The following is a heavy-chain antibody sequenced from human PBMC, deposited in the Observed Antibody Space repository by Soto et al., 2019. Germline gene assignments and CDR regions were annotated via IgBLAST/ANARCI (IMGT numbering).Heavy chain of an antibody. V-gene: IGHV3-23*01. CDR3: ASDAYSSTWTVFDD. J-gene: IGHJ4*02. CDR2: ISGSGGST. CDR1: GFSFSSYA. Sequence: GGSLRLSCAASGFSFSSYAMSWVRQAPGKGLEWVTAISGSGGSTDYADSVKGRFTISRDNSKNTLYLQMNSLRAEDTAVYYCASDAYSSTWTVFDDWGLGTLVTVSS. D-gene: IGHD6-13*01.